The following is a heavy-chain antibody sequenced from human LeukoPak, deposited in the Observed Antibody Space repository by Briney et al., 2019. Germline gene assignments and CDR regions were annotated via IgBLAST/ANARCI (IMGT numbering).Heavy chain of an antibody. CDR2: ISAYNGNT. CDR1: GYTFTGCY. CDR3: ALSPSGSYYDFDY. V-gene: IGHV1-18*04. J-gene: IGHJ4*02. Sequence: GASVKVSCKASGYTFTGCYMHWVRQAPGQGLEWMGWISAYNGNTNYAQKLQGRVTMTTDTSTGTAYMELRSLRSDDTAVYYCALSPSGSYYDFDYWGQGTLVTVSS. D-gene: IGHD1-26*01.